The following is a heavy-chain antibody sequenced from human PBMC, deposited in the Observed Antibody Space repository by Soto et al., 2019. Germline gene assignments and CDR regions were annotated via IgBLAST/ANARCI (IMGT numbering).Heavy chain of an antibody. CDR3: ARQTGTLVRYDAFDI. V-gene: IGHV4-59*08. J-gene: IGHJ3*02. CDR2: IYYSGST. CDR1: GGSISSYY. Sequence: SETLSLTCTVSGGSISSYYWSWIRQPPGKGLEWIGYIYYSGSTNYNPSLKSRVTISVDTSKNQFSLKLSSVTAADTAVYYCARQTGTLVRYDAFDIWGQGTMVTVSS. D-gene: IGHD1-7*01.